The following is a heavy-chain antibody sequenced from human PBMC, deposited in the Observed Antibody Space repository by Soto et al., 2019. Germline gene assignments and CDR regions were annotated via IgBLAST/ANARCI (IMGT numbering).Heavy chain of an antibody. CDR1: GFTFSSYA. Sequence: EVQLLESGGGLVQPGGSLRLSCAASGFTFSSYAMSWVRQAPGKGLEWVSAISGSGGSTYYADSVQGRFTISRDNSKKPRQLRMNVLRAEYTAVYNCSKLYAWGRDQNQGGYYYSDYGGKKTLVTFSA. V-gene: IGHV3-23*01. D-gene: IGHD3-16*01. CDR2: ISGSGGST. J-gene: IGHJ4*02. CDR3: SKLYAWGRDQNQGGYYYSDY.